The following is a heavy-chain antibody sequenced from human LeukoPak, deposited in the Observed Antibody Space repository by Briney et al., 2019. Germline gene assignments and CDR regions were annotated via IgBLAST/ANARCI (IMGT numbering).Heavy chain of an antibody. CDR1: GGSISSSSYY. CDR2: IYYSGST. CDR3: ARQPILRGYSYGLVDY. Sequence: SETLSLTCTVSGGSISSSSYYWGWIRQPPGKGLEWIGSIYYSGSTYYNPSLKSRVTISVDTSKNQFSLKLSSVTAADTAVYYCARQPILRGYSYGLVDYWGQGTLVTVSS. V-gene: IGHV4-39*01. D-gene: IGHD5-18*01. J-gene: IGHJ4*02.